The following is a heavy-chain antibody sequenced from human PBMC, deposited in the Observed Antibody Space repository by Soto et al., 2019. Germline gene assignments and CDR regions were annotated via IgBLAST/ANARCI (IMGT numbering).Heavy chain of an antibody. D-gene: IGHD3-3*01. CDR3: AHSRYDFDFCSGYLFDF. V-gene: IGHV2-5*01. CDR1: GFSLSATGVA. Sequence: QITLKESGPTVVKPTETLSLTCSFTGFSLSATGVAVGWIRQPPGKALEWLGIIYWNGEKLYSTSLGNRLTITMDTSKNQVVLTMPNVDPVDTATYYCAHSRYDFDFCSGYLFDFWGRGTLVTVSS. CDR2: IYWNGEK. J-gene: IGHJ4*02.